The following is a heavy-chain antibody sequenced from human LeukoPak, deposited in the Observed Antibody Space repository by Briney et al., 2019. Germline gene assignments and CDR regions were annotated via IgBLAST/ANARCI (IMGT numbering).Heavy chain of an antibody. J-gene: IGHJ4*02. V-gene: IGHV4-39*01. Sequence: SETLPLTCTVSGGSISSSSYYWGWIRQPPGKGLEWIGSIYYSGSTYYNPSLKSRVTISVDTSKNQFSLKLSSVTAADTAVYYRARRGGSYFDLDYWGQGTLVTVSS. CDR1: GGSISSSSYY. D-gene: IGHD1-26*01. CDR3: ARRGGSYFDLDY. CDR2: IYYSGST.